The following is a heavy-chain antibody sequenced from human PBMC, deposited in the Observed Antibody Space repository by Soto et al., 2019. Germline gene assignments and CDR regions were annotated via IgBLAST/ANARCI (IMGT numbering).Heavy chain of an antibody. CDR1: GFTFSNAW. Sequence: GWSLRLSCAASGFTFSNAWMSWVRQAPGKGLEWVGRIKSKTDGGTTGYAAPVKGRFTISRDDSKNTLYLQMNSLKTEETAVYYCTTDIAGFWSGSIYYYMDVWGKGTTVTVSS. V-gene: IGHV3-15*01. CDR2: IKSKTDGGTT. CDR3: TTDIAGFWSGSIYYYMDV. D-gene: IGHD3-3*01. J-gene: IGHJ6*03.